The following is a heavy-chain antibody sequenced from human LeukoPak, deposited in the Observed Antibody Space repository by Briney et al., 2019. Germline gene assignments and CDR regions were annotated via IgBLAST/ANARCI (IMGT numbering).Heavy chain of an antibody. CDR2: ISYDGSNK. CDR1: GFTFSSYA. J-gene: IGHJ4*02. Sequence: GGSLRLSCAASGFTFSSYAMHWVRQAPGKGLEWVAVISYDGSNKYYADSVKGRFTISRDNSKNTLYLQMNSLRAEDTAVYYCARAPGYYEPYFDYWGQGTLVTVSS. D-gene: IGHD2/OR15-2a*01. CDR3: ARAPGYYEPYFDY. V-gene: IGHV3-30*04.